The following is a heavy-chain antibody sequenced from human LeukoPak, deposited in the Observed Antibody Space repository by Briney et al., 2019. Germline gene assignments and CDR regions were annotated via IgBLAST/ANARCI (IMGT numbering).Heavy chain of an antibody. CDR2: ISSSSSYI. CDR1: GFTFSSYS. Sequence: PGGSLRLSCAASGFTFSSYSMNWVRQAPGKGLEWVSSISSSSSYIYYADSVKGRFTISRDNAKNSLYLQMNSLRAEDTAVYYCLVVVVAATSRLRPSYFDYWGQGTLVTVSS. V-gene: IGHV3-21*01. CDR3: LVVVVAATSRLRPSYFDY. J-gene: IGHJ4*02. D-gene: IGHD2-15*01.